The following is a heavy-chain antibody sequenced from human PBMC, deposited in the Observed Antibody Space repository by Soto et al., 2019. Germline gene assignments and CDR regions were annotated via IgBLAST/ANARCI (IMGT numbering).Heavy chain of an antibody. CDR1: GFTFSDYY. J-gene: IGHJ5*02. Sequence: GGSLRLSCAASGFTFSDYYITWLRQAPWKGPECISYISFGSSFTNYADSVEGRFTISRDNAKNTLYLQMNSLRVEDTAVYYCARGISRPILNYLDPCGQGVLVTVCS. V-gene: IGHV3-11*06. D-gene: IGHD2-15*01. CDR3: ARGISRPILNYLDP. CDR2: ISFGSSFT.